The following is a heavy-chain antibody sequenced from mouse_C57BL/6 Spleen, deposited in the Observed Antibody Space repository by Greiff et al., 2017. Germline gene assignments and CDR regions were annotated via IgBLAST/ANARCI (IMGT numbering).Heavy chain of an antibody. Sequence: EVQLQQSGPVLVKPGASVQMSCKASGYTFTDYYMNWVKQSHGKSLEWIGVINPYNGGTSYNQKFKGKATLTVDKSSSTAYMELNSLTSEDSAVYYCARSAQATYAMDYWGQGTSVTVSS. D-gene: IGHD3-2*02. V-gene: IGHV1-19*01. J-gene: IGHJ4*01. CDR3: ARSAQATYAMDY. CDR1: GYTFTDYY. CDR2: INPYNGGT.